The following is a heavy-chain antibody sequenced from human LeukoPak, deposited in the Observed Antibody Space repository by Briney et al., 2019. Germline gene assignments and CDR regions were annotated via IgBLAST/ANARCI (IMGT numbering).Heavy chain of an antibody. CDR3: VRDLRSADY. J-gene: IGHJ4*02. CDR1: GFTFSNYC. Sequence: PGGSLRLSCTASGFTFSNYCMHWVRQTPGKGLIWVSRICPGGTITNYADSVKGRFTISRDDAKNMMFLQMNSLRADDTAVYYCVRDLRSADYWGRGILVTVSS. V-gene: IGHV3-74*01. CDR2: ICPGGTIT.